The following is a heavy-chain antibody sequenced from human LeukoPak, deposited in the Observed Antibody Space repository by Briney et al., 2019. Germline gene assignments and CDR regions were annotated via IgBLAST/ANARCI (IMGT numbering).Heavy chain of an antibody. CDR2: IYTSGST. J-gene: IGHJ6*03. CDR1: GGSISSGSYC. Sequence: SETLSLSCTVSGGSISSGSYCWRWIRQPAGKGLEWIGRIYTSGSTNYNPSLKSRVTISVDTSKNQFSLKLSSVTAADTAAHYCARLNNGSYYNYYYYYMDVCGKGNTVTVSS. V-gene: IGHV4-61*02. D-gene: IGHD1-26*01. CDR3: ARLNNGSYYNYYYYYMDV.